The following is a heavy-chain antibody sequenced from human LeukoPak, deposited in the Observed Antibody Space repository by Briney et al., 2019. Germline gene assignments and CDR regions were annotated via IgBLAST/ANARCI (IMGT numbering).Heavy chain of an antibody. CDR2: IKQDGSEK. CDR3: ARVYYDFWSGYYYFDY. Sequence: PGGSLRLSCAASGFTFSSYWMSWVRQAPGKGLEWVANIKQDGSEKYYVDSVKGRFTISRDNAKNSLYLQMNSLRAEDTAVYYCARVYYDFWSGYYYFDYWGQGTLVTVSS. J-gene: IGHJ4*02. CDR1: GFTFSSYW. V-gene: IGHV3-7*01. D-gene: IGHD3-3*01.